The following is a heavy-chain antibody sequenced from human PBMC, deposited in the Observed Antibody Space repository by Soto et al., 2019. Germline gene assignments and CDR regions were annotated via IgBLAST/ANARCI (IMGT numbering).Heavy chain of an antibody. J-gene: IGHJ4*02. CDR3: AKDLYGYSYGYYFDY. CDR2: ISGSGVST. D-gene: IGHD5-18*01. CDR1: GFTFSSYA. Sequence: PGGSLRLSCAASGFTFSSYAMSWVRQAPGKGLEWVSAISGSGVSTYYADSVKGRFTISRDNSKNTLYLQMNSLRAEDTAVYYCAKDLYGYSYGYYFDYWGQGTLVTVSS. V-gene: IGHV3-23*01.